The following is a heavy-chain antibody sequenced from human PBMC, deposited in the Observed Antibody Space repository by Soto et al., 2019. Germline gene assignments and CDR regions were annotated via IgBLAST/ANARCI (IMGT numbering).Heavy chain of an antibody. V-gene: IGHV3-23*01. CDR3: AKDSDLYDSIRYFDY. J-gene: IGHJ4*02. CDR2: ISASGAST. Sequence: EVQLLESGGGLVQPGGSLRLSCAASGFTFTYAMSWVRQAPGKGLEWVSTISASGASTYNADSVKGRFTVSRDNSKNTLYLQISRLRAEDTAIYYCAKDSDLYDSIRYFDYWGQGTLVTVSS. D-gene: IGHD3-22*01. CDR1: GFTFTYA.